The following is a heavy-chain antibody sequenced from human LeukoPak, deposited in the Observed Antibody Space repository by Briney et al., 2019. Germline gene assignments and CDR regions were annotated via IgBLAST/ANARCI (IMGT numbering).Heavy chain of an antibody. CDR3: ARVAVAGRAWRDY. D-gene: IGHD6-19*01. CDR2: ISAYNGNT. CDR1: GYTFSNYG. J-gene: IGHJ4*02. V-gene: IGHV1-18*04. Sequence: ASVKVSCKASGYTFSNYGIRWVRQAPGQGLEWMGWISAYNGNTKSAQNLQGTVTMTTDTSASTAYMELRSLRSGDTAVYYCARVAVAGRAWRDYWGQGTLVTVSS.